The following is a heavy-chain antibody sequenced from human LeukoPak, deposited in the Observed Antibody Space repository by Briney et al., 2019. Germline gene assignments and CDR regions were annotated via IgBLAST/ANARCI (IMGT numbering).Heavy chain of an antibody. D-gene: IGHD3/OR15-3a*01. Sequence: SETLSLTCTVSGGSISSYYWSWIRQPPGKGLEWIGYIYYSGSTNYNPSLKCRVTISVDTSKNQFSLKLSSVTAADTAVYYCARGMVSFGRIHRNWFDPWGQGTLVTVSS. V-gene: IGHV4-59*01. J-gene: IGHJ5*02. CDR2: IYYSGST. CDR1: GGSISSYY. CDR3: ARGMVSFGRIHRNWFDP.